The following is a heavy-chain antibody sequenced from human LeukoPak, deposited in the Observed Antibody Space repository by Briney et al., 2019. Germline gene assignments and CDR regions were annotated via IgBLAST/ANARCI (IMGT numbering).Heavy chain of an antibody. CDR3: TRDPHSLDY. CDR1: GFTFSSYS. V-gene: IGHV3-48*01. D-gene: IGHD5-18*01. Sequence: GGSLRLSCAASGFTFSSYSMNWVRQAPGKGLEWVSYITSSSNRIYYADSVKGRFTISRDNARNSLYLQMNSLRAEDTAVYYCTRDPHSLDYWGQGTLVTVSS. CDR2: ITSSSNRI. J-gene: IGHJ4*02.